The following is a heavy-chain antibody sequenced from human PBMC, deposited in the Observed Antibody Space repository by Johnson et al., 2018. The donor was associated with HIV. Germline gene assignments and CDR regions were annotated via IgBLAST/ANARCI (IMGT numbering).Heavy chain of an antibody. Sequence: VQLVESGGGLVQPGGSLRLSCAVSGYSVTGYNMNWVRQAPVKGLEWVSYISSSGSTIYYADSVKGRFTISRDHAKNSLYLQMNSLRAEDTALYWCAQDLVSWNGIWREAFDIWGQGTMVTVSS. CDR3: AQDLVSWNGIWREAFDI. D-gene: IGHD1-1*01. CDR1: GYSVTGYN. V-gene: IGHV3-48*04. J-gene: IGHJ3*02. CDR2: ISSSGSTI.